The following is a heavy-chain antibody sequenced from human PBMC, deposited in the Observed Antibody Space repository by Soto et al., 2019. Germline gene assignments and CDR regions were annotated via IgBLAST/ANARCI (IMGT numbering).Heavy chain of an antibody. Sequence: GASVKVSCKASGYTFTSYAMHWVRQAPGQRLEWMGWINAGNGNTKYSQKFQGRVTITRDTSASTAYMELSSLRSEDTAVYYCARVKAAAGKWWFEPWGQGTLVTVSS. CDR1: GYTFTSYA. J-gene: IGHJ5*02. D-gene: IGHD6-13*01. CDR2: INAGNGNT. V-gene: IGHV1-3*01. CDR3: ARVKAAAGKWWFEP.